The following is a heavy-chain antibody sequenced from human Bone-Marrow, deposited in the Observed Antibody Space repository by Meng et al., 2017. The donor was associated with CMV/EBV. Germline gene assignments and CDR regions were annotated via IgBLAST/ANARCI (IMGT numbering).Heavy chain of an antibody. Sequence: GEYLKISCAASGFTFSSYWMSWVRQAPGKGLEWVANIKQDGSEKYYVDSVKGRFTISRDNAKNSLYLQMNSLRAEDTAVYYCARDQPRYDFWSCYSSDYWGQGTLVTVSS. J-gene: IGHJ4*02. V-gene: IGHV3-7*01. CDR2: IKQDGSEK. D-gene: IGHD3-3*01. CDR3: ARDQPRYDFWSCYSSDY. CDR1: GFTFSSYW.